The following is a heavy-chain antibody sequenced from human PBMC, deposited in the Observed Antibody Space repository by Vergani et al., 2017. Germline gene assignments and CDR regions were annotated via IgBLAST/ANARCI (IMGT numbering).Heavy chain of an antibody. D-gene: IGHD5-24*01. CDR2: IKQDGSED. CDR3: VRGGLATIYKWFDP. V-gene: IGHV3-7*01. CDR1: GFTFQIYW. Sequence: EVQLVESGGGLVQPGGSLRLSCAASGFTFQIYWMGWVRQTAEKGLEWVANIKQDGSEDYYVDSVKGRFTITRDNAKKFIYLQMNSLRADDTAVYYCVRGGLATIYKWFDPWGQGTRVTVSS. J-gene: IGHJ5*01.